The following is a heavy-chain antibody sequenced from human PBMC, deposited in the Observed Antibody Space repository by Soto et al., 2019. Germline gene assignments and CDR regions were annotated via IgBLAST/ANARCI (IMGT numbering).Heavy chain of an antibody. J-gene: IGHJ6*02. CDR3: ARGKGSDGYNHWYYYYYGMDV. D-gene: IGHD2-21*01. Sequence: SDTLCLTCTVPGGSISSCDWRWRRPPPGKGLAWIGYIYYRGSTNYNPALKSRVTIAVDTAKNQFSLTLSSVTAADTAVYYGARGKGSDGYNHWYYYYYGMDVWGQGTTVTVS. V-gene: IGHV4-59*01. CDR2: IYYRGST. CDR1: GGSISSCD.